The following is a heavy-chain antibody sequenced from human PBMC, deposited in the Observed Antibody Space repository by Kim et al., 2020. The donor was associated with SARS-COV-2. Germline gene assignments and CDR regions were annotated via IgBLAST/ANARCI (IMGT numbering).Heavy chain of an antibody. D-gene: IGHD6-19*01. CDR3: ALSYSSGWYVAFDI. J-gene: IGHJ3*02. V-gene: IGHV3-13*01. Sequence: PDSVKGRFTNSRHNAKNSLYLKMNSLRAGDTALYYCALSYSSGWYVAFDIWGQGTMVTVSS.